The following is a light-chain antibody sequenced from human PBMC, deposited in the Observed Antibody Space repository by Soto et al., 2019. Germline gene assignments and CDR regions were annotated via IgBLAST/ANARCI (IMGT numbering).Light chain of an antibody. CDR2: LAS. Sequence: DIVMTQSPLSLPVTPGEPASISCRSSQSLQHSNGYNYLDWYFQKPGQSPQLLIHLASNRASGVAVMFSGSGSGTDFTLNISSVEAEDFGLYYCMQGVQLPPITFGQGKRLEIK. V-gene: IGKV2-28*01. J-gene: IGKJ5*01. CDR1: QSLQHSNGYNY. CDR3: MQGVQLPPIT.